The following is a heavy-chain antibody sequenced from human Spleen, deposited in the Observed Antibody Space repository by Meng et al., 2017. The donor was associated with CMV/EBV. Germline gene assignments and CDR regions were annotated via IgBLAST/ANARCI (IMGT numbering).Heavy chain of an antibody. Sequence: GESLKISCAASGFTFSTYTFHWVRQAPGKGLEWVALISYEGSRQYFADSVRGRFTVSRDNSKNTLYLQMNSLSTEDTAVYYCARAVDFGVVKNWGQGTLVTVSS. J-gene: IGHJ4*02. V-gene: IGHV3-30-3*01. CDR2: ISYEGSRQ. CDR1: GFTFSTYT. D-gene: IGHD3-3*01. CDR3: ARAVDFGVVKN.